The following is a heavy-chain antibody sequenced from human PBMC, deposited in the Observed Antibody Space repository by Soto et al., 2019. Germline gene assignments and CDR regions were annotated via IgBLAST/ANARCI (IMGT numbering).Heavy chain of an antibody. D-gene: IGHD3-16*01. CDR2: IYHTGIA. CDR1: GGSFSGYY. J-gene: IGHJ6*02. CDR3: VSRLGPYYYGLDV. V-gene: IGHV4-34*01. Sequence: SETMVLTCAVYGGSFSGYYWSWVRQPPGKGPELIGEIYHTGIANYNPSLASRVAFSVDKSKNQFSLGLTSVTAADTALYYCVSRLGPYYYGLDVWGQGTTVTSP.